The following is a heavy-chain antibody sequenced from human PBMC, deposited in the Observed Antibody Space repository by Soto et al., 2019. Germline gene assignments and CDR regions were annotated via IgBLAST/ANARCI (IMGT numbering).Heavy chain of an antibody. Sequence: KPSETLSLTCTVSGYSIRSGSYWAWIRQPPGKGPEWIASIYHGGTTFYNPSLKSRITISVDTSNNQFSLKLTSVTAADTAVYYCPRVHVMVVAGSTFDYWGHGTLVTVSS. D-gene: IGHD6-19*01. J-gene: IGHJ4*01. V-gene: IGHV4-38-2*02. CDR1: GYSIRSGSY. CDR3: PRVHVMVVAGSTFDY. CDR2: IYHGGTT.